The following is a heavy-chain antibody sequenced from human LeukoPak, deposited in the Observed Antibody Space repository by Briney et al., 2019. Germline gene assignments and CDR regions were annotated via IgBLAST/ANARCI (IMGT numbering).Heavy chain of an antibody. CDR3: ARGRMASSGWRYYFDY. D-gene: IGHD6-19*01. V-gene: IGHV4-4*02. Sequence: SGTLSLTCAVSGGSISSSNWWSWVRQPPGKGLEWIGEIYHSGSTNYNPSLKSRVTISVDKSKNQFSLKLSSVTAADTAVYYCARGRMASSGWRYYFDYWGQGTLVTVSS. CDR2: IYHSGST. CDR1: GGSISSSNW. J-gene: IGHJ4*02.